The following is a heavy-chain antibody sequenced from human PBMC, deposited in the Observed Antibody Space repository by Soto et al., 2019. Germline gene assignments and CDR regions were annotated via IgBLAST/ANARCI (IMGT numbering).Heavy chain of an antibody. CDR3: ARVPGYSNYGGVVVWYYFDY. Sequence: EVQLVESGGGLVQPGGSLRLSCAASGFTFSSYSMNWVRQAPGKGLEWVSYISSSSSTIYYADSVKGRFTISRDNAKNSLYLQMNSLRAEDTAVYYCARVPGYSNYGGVVVWYYFDYWGQGTLVTVSS. D-gene: IGHD4-4*01. CDR2: ISSSSSTI. J-gene: IGHJ4*02. V-gene: IGHV3-48*01. CDR1: GFTFSSYS.